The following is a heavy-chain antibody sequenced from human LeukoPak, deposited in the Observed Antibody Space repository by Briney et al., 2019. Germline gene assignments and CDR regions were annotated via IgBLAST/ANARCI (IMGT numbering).Heavy chain of an antibody. CDR1: DGSFSGYY. CDR3: ARVWAGYRFDY. J-gene: IGHJ4*02. Sequence: SETLSLTCAVYDGSFSGYYWSWIRQPPGKGLEWIGEINHSGSTNYNPSLKSRVTISLDTSKSQFSLKVRYVTAADTAVYYCARVWAGYRFDYWGQGTLVTVSS. CDR2: INHSGST. V-gene: IGHV4-34*01. D-gene: IGHD5-18*01.